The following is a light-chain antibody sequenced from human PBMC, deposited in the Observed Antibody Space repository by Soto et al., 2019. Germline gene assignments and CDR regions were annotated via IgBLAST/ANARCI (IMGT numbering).Light chain of an antibody. CDR2: AAS. V-gene: IGKV1-39*01. CDR1: QNIFSF. J-gene: IGKJ2*01. CDR3: QQSYSVPHT. Sequence: DLPVTQSPSSLSASVGDRVTITCRASQNIFSFLSWYLHKPGKAPELLIYAASSLQSGVPSRFSGSGSGTDFALTISSLQPEDFATFYCQQSYSVPHTFGQGTNLEI.